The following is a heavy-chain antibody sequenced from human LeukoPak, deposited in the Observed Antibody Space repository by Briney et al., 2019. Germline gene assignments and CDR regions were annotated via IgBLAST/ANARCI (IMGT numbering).Heavy chain of an antibody. V-gene: IGHV1-46*01. CDR2: INPSGGST. J-gene: IGHJ5*02. D-gene: IGHD6-19*01. CDR1: GYTFTSYY. CDR3: ARELIAVADQTHPLNPP. Sequence: ASVKVSCKASGYTFTSYYMHWVRQAPGQGLEWMGIINPSGGSTSYAQKFQGRVTMTRDMSTSTVYMELSSLRSEDTAVYYCARELIAVADQTHPLNPPWGQGTLVTVSS.